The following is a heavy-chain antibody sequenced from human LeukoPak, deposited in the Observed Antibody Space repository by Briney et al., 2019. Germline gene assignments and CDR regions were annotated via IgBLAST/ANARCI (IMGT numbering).Heavy chain of an antibody. D-gene: IGHD3-22*01. V-gene: IGHV3-23*01. J-gene: IGHJ4*02. CDR1: GFTLSSYG. CDR2: ISGSGGST. Sequence: PGGSLRLSCAASGFTLSSYGMSWVRQAPGKGLEWVSAISGSGGSTYYADSVKGRFTISRDNSKNTLYLQMNSLRAEDTAVYYCAKGYYYDSSGSHFDYWGQGTLVTVSS. CDR3: AKGYYYDSSGSHFDY.